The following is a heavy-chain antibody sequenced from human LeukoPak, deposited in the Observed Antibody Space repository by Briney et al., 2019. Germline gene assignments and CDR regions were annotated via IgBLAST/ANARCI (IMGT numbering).Heavy chain of an antibody. J-gene: IGHJ4*02. CDR2: IYHSGST. CDR1: GGSISSSNW. CDR3: ARVNYGSATKEDY. V-gene: IGHV4-4*02. D-gene: IGHD3-10*01. Sequence: SETLSLTCAVSGGSISSSNWWTWVRQPPGKGLEWIGEIYHSGSTNYNPSLKSRVTISVDKSKNQFSLKLSSVTAADTAVYYCARVNYGSATKEDYWGQGTLVTVSS.